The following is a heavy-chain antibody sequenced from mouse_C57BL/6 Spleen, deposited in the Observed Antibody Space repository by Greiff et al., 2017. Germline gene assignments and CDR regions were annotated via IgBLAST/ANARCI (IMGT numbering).Heavy chain of an antibody. CDR1: GYTFTSYW. Sequence: QVQLQQPGAELVKPGASVKLSCKASGYTFTSYWMQWVKQRPGQGLEWIGEIDPSDSYTNYNQKFKGKATLTVDTSSSTAYMQLSSLTSEDSAVYYCARYWDGYYFDYWGQGTTLTVSS. V-gene: IGHV1-50*01. J-gene: IGHJ2*01. D-gene: IGHD4-1*01. CDR2: IDPSDSYT. CDR3: ARYWDGYYFDY.